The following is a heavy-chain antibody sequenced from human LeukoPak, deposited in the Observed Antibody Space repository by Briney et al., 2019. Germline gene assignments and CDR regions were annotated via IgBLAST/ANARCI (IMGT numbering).Heavy chain of an antibody. J-gene: IGHJ3*02. CDR1: GGSISSYY. CDR2: IYYSGST. D-gene: IGHD3-9*01. V-gene: IGHV4-59*01. Sequence: PSETLSLTCTVSGGSISSYYWSWIRQPPGKGLEWIGYIYYSGSTNYNPSLKSRVTISVDTSKNQFSLKLSSVTAADTAVYYCARGVEGTYYDILTGYSAVGSAFDIWGQGTMVTVSS. CDR3: ARGVEGTYYDILTGYSAVGSAFDI.